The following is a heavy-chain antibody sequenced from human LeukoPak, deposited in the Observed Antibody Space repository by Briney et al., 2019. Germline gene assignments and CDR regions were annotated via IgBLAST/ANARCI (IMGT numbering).Heavy chain of an antibody. V-gene: IGHV1-2*02. J-gene: IGHJ4*02. CDR1: GYTFTGYY. CDR3: ASLRGSSGYYMDY. CDR2: INPNSGGT. D-gene: IGHD3-22*01. Sequence: GASVKVSCKASGYTFTGYYMHWVRQAPGQGLEWMGWINPNSGGTNYAQKFQGRVTMTRGTSISTAYMELSRLRSDDTAVYYCASLRGSSGYYMDYWGQGTLVTVSS.